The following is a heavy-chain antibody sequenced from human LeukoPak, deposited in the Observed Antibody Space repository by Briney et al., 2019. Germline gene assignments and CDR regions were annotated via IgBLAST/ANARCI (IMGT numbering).Heavy chain of an antibody. CDR3: GGGNRVGYYYYMDV. CDR1: GGSFSGYY. D-gene: IGHD4-23*01. J-gene: IGHJ6*03. V-gene: IGHV4-34*01. Sequence: SETLSLTCAVYGGSFSGYYWSWIRQPPGKGLEWIGEINHSGSTNYNPSLKSRVTISVDTSKNQFSLKLSSVTAADTAVYYCGGGNRVGYYYYMDVCGKGSTVTASS. CDR2: INHSGST.